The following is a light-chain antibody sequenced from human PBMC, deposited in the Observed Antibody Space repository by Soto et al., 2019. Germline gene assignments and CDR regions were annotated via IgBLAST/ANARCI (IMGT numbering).Light chain of an antibody. J-gene: IGKJ4*01. V-gene: IGKV3-15*01. CDR3: QHYNRWPLT. CDR1: QSVSSN. Sequence: EIVMTQSPATLSVSPGERATLSCRASQSVSSNLAWYQQKPGQAPRLLIFGASARATGIPSRFSGSGSGTEFTLTIRSLQSEDFEVYYCQHYNRWPLTFGGGTKV. CDR2: GAS.